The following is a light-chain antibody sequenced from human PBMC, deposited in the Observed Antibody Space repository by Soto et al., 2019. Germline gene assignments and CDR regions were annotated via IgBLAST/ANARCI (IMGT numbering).Light chain of an antibody. J-gene: IGKJ4*01. V-gene: IGKV3-20*01. CDR3: QQYGSSPLT. CDR2: GAS. Sequence: IVLTQSPGTLSLSPGERATLSCRASQSVSSSSLAWYQQKPGQAPRLLIYGASSRATGIPDRFTGIGSGTDFTLTISRLEPGDSAVYYCQQYGSSPLTFGGGTKVEIK. CDR1: QSVSSSS.